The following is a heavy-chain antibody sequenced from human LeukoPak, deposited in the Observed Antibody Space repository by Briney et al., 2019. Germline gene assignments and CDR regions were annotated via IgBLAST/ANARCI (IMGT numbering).Heavy chain of an antibody. Sequence: SETLSLTCTVSGGSISSGDYYWSWIRQPPGKGLEWNGYIYYSGSTYYNPSLKSRVTISVDTSKNQFSLKLSSVTAADTAVYYCARVGDYYDSSGYRNHPWGQGTLVTASS. J-gene: IGHJ5*02. CDR1: GGSISSGDYY. CDR3: ARVGDYYDSSGYRNHP. V-gene: IGHV4-30-4*08. D-gene: IGHD3-22*01. CDR2: IYYSGST.